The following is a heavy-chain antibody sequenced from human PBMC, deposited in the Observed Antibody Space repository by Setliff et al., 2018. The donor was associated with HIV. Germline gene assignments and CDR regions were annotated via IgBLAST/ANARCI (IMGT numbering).Heavy chain of an antibody. J-gene: IGHJ4*02. Sequence: ASVKVSCKASGYTFTSYDINWVRQATGQGLEWMGWMNPNSGNTGYAQRFQGRVTMTRNTSISTAYMELTSLRSEDTALYYCARAQTYYSDSSGYYSQYWGQGTLVT. CDR2: MNPNSGNT. CDR1: GYTFTSYD. CDR3: ARAQTYYSDSSGYYSQY. D-gene: IGHD3-22*01. V-gene: IGHV1-8*02.